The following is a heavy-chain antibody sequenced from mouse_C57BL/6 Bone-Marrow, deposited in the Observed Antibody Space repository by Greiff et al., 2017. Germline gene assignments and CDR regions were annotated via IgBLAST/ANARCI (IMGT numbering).Heavy chain of an antibody. Sequence: QVQLQQPGAELVMPGASVKLSCKASGYTFTSYWLHWVKQRPGQGLEWIGEIDPSDSYTNYNQKFKGQSTLTVDKSSSTAYMQLSSLTSEVSAIYFCESGYGSFFDSWGQS. CDR1: GYTFTSYW. J-gene: IGHJ2*01. V-gene: IGHV1-69*01. CDR3: ESGYGSFFDS. D-gene: IGHD1-1*01. CDR2: IDPSDSYT.